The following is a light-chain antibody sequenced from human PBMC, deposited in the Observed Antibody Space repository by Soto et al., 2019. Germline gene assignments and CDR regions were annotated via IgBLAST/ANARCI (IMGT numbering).Light chain of an antibody. V-gene: IGKV3-20*01. Sequence: EIVLTQSPGTLSLSPGERATLSCRASQSVSRSYLAWYQQKPGQAPRLLIYGASSRATGIPDRFSGSGSGTDFTLTISRLEPEDFTMYYCQRYGGSPWTFGQGTKVEIK. J-gene: IGKJ1*01. CDR3: QRYGGSPWT. CDR1: QSVSRSY. CDR2: GAS.